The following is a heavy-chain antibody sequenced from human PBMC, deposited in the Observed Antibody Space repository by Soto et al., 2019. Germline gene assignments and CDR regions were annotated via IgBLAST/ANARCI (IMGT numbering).Heavy chain of an antibody. D-gene: IGHD2-15*01. J-gene: IGHJ4*02. CDR3: ARHTPAISISDH. V-gene: IGHV4-39*01. Sequence: SETLSLTCTVCGGSISSSSYYWGWIRQPPGKGLERIGSIYYSGSTYYNPSLKSRVTISVDTSKNQFSLKLSSVTAADTAVYYCARHTPAISISDHWGQGTLVTVSS. CDR2: IYYSGST. CDR1: GGSISSSSYY.